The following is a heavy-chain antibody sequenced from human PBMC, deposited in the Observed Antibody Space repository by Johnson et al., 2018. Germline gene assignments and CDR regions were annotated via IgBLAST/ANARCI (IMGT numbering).Heavy chain of an antibody. CDR2: ISYDGSKK. D-gene: IGHD1-20*01. J-gene: IGHJ6*03. V-gene: IGHV3-30-3*01. CDR1: GFTFSSYA. Sequence: QVQLVQSGGGVVQPARSXRLSCAASGFTFSSYAMHWVRQAPGKGLEWVAVISYDGSKKYCADSVKGRFPISRDNSKNTLYLQMNSLRAEDSALYYCARANWNDETNYYYYMDVWGKGTTVTVSS. CDR3: ARANWNDETNYYYYMDV.